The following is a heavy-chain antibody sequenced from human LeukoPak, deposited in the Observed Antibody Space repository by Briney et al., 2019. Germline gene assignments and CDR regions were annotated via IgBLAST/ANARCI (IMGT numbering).Heavy chain of an antibody. CDR3: ARGPRGTMVRGVIPSAPFDY. Sequence: SETLSLTCAVYGGSLSGYYWSWIRQPPGKGLEWIGEINHSGSTNYNPSLKSRVTISVDTSKNQFSLKLSSVTAADTAVYYCARGPRGTMVRGVIPSAPFDYWGQGTLVTVSS. J-gene: IGHJ4*02. CDR2: INHSGST. CDR1: GGSLSGYY. D-gene: IGHD3-10*01. V-gene: IGHV4-34*01.